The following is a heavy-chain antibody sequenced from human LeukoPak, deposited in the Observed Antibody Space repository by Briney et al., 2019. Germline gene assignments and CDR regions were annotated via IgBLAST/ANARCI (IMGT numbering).Heavy chain of an antibody. CDR3: ARVVTGVSLDYFDY. CDR2: ISSSGSTI. J-gene: IGHJ4*02. V-gene: IGHV3-48*04. Sequence: GGSLRLSCAASGFTFSNSWMDWVRQAPGKGLEWVSYISSSGSTIYYADSVKGRFTISRDNAKNSLFLQMNSLRAEDTAVYYRARVVTGVSLDYFDYWGQGTLVTVSS. D-gene: IGHD2-21*02. CDR1: GFTFSNSW.